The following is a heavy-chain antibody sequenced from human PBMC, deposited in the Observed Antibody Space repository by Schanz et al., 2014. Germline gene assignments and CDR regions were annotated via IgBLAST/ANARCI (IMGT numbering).Heavy chain of an antibody. Sequence: EVQLVESGGGFVQPGGSLGLSCVVSGFTVSSDHMSWVRQAPGKGLEWVSTIYASGATYYADSVKRRFTISRDISKNTLHLQVTSLRAEDAAIYYCARDGNYYGWRNYHKTPYYFDYWGQGTLVTVSS. CDR1: GFTVSSDH. V-gene: IGHV3-66*01. CDR3: ARDGNYYGWRNYHKTPYYFDY. CDR2: IYASGAT. J-gene: IGHJ4*02. D-gene: IGHD3-10*01.